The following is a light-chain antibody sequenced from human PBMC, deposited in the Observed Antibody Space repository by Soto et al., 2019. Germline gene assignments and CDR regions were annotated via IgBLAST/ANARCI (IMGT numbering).Light chain of an antibody. CDR2: KAS. Sequence: DIQMTQSPSTLSASVGDRVTITCRASQSTSTWLAWYQHKPGKAPNLLIYKASSLESGVPSRFSGSGSGTEFTLTISSLQPDDVATYYCQQYGRYWTFDQGTKVEIK. CDR3: QQYGRYWT. J-gene: IGKJ1*01. V-gene: IGKV1-5*03. CDR1: QSTSTW.